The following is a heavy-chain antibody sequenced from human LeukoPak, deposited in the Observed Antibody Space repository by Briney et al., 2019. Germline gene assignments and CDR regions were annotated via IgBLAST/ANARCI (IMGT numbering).Heavy chain of an antibody. V-gene: IGHV5-51*01. CDR1: GFNFTAHW. J-gene: IGHJ5*01. D-gene: IGHD3-22*01. CDR3: ARHQYYYDSSGNYGWFDS. Sequence: GESLKISCKGSGFNFTAHWIAWVRQMPGKGLEWMGISHPINSDTKYSPSFQGQVTISADKSSSTAYLQWNSLKASDTAMYYCARHQYYYDSSGNYGWFDSWGQGTLATVSS. CDR2: SHPINSDT.